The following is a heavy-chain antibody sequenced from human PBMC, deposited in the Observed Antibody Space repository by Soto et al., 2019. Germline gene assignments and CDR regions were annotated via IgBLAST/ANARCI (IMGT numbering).Heavy chain of an antibody. D-gene: IGHD6-6*01. CDR2: IWYDGSNK. V-gene: IGHV3-33*01. Sequence: PGGSLRLSCAASGFTFSSYGMHWVRQAPGKGLEWVAVIWYDGSNKYYADSVKGRFTISRDNSKNTLYLQMNSLRAEDTAVYYCARWSSIAARPDAFDIWGQGTMVTVSS. CDR3: ARWSSIAARPDAFDI. CDR1: GFTFSSYG. J-gene: IGHJ3*02.